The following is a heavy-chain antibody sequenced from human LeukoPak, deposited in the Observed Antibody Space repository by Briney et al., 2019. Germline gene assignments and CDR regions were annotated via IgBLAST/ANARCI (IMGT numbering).Heavy chain of an antibody. J-gene: IGHJ5*02. Sequence: SETLSLTCTVSGGSISSSSYYWGWIRQPPGKGLEWIGSIYYSGSTYYNPSLKSRVTISVDTSKNQFSLKLGSVTAADTAVYYCARGYCSSTSCYAGSNWFDPWGQGTLVTVSS. CDR2: IYYSGST. CDR1: GGSISSSSYY. CDR3: ARGYCSSTSCYAGSNWFDP. D-gene: IGHD2-2*01. V-gene: IGHV4-39*01.